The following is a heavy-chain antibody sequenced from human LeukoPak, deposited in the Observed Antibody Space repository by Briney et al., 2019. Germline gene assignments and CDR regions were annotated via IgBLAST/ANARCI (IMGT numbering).Heavy chain of an antibody. CDR3: ARQYYDNTGYYYFDY. Sequence: SETLSLTCTVSGGSITGSSYYWGWIRQPPGKGLEWIGSMYYSGSTYYKTSLKRRVTISADTSKNEFSLELSSVTAADTAVYYCARQYYDNTGYYYFDYWGQGTLVTVSS. D-gene: IGHD3-22*01. CDR1: GGSITGSSYY. J-gene: IGHJ4*02. V-gene: IGHV4-39*01. CDR2: MYYSGST.